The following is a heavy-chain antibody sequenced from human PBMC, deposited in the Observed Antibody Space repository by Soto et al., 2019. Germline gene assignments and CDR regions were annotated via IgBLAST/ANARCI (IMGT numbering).Heavy chain of an antibody. Sequence: GGSLRLSCSASGFLFSSHWMSWVRQAPGKGLEWVANINQDGSEKDYVDSVKGRFTISRDNAKKSLDLQMNSLRAEDTAVYYCVRTTNWGQGTLVTVSS. CDR3: VRTTN. V-gene: IGHV3-7*01. CDR1: GFLFSSHW. J-gene: IGHJ4*02. CDR2: INQDGSEK.